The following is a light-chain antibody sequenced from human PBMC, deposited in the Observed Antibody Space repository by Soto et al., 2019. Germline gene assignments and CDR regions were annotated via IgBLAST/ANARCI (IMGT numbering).Light chain of an antibody. Sequence: EILMTQSPATLSVSPGESVTFSCRASQSVSSSYLAWYQQKPGQAPRLLIYGASSRATGIPDRFSGSGSGTDFTLTISRLEPEDFAVYYCQQYGSSPHTFGPGTKVDIK. CDR2: GAS. V-gene: IGKV3-20*01. CDR1: QSVSSSY. CDR3: QQYGSSPHT. J-gene: IGKJ3*01.